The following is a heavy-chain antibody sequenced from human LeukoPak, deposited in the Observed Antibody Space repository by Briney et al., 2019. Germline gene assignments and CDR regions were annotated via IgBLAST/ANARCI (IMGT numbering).Heavy chain of an antibody. CDR3: ARGGGKWELPVFDY. J-gene: IGHJ4*02. CDR1: GFSFSSYA. D-gene: IGHD1-26*01. V-gene: IGHV3-30*04. CDR2: ISYDGNEI. Sequence: PGRSLRLSCAASGFSFSSYAAHWVRQAPGKGLEWVASISYDGNEIYYAASVKGRFTISRDNSKNTKYLQMNSLRDEDTAVYYCARGGGKWELPVFDYWGQGTLVTVSS.